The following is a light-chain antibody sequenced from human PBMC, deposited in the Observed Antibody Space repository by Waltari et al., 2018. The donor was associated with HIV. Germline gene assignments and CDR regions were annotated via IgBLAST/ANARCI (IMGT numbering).Light chain of an antibody. V-gene: IGLV1-47*01. J-gene: IGLJ2*01. CDR2: RNY. CDR3: AAWDNSLSVLVV. CDR1: SSNIGSKY. Sequence: QSVLTQPPSASGTPGQRVTISCSGSSSNIGSKYVYWYQQLPGTAPKLLIYRNYQRPSGVPDRFSGSKSGTSASLAISGLRSEDEADYYCAAWDNSLSVLVVFGGGTKLTVL.